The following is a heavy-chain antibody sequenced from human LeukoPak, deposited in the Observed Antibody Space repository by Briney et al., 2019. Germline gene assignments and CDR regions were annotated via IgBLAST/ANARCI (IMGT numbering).Heavy chain of an antibody. CDR1: GFIVSSNY. CDR2: IYSGSST. CDR3: ARGPTRGYGDY. D-gene: IGHD5-18*01. J-gene: IGHJ4*02. Sequence: PGGSLRLSCVASGFIVSSNYMSWVRQAPGKGLEWVLIIYSGSSTYYADSVKGRFTISRDNSKNTVFLQMNSLRVEDTAVYYCARGPTRGYGDYWGQGTLVTVSS. V-gene: IGHV3-53*01.